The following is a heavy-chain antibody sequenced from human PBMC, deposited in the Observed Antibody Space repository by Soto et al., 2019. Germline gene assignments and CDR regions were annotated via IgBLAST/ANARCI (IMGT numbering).Heavy chain of an antibody. V-gene: IGHV4-31*03. J-gene: IGHJ4*02. CDR1: GGSISSGGYY. D-gene: IGHD3-22*01. CDR3: ARDSYYDSSGYYSPFDY. Sequence: TLSLTCTVSGGSISSGGYYWSWIRQHPGKGLEWIGYIYYSGSTYYNPSLKSRVTISVDTSKNQFSLKLSSATAADTAVYYCARDSYYDSSGYYSPFDYWGQGTLVTVSS. CDR2: IYYSGST.